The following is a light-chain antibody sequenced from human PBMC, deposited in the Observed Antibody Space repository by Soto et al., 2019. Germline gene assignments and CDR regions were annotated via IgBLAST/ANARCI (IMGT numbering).Light chain of an antibody. CDR2: GNS. CDR3: QSYDSSLTRSYV. CDR1: SSNIGAGYD. Sequence: QSVLTQPPSVSGAPGQRVTISCTGSSSNIGAGYDVHWYQQLPVTAPKLLIYGNSNRPSGVPDRFSGSKSGTSASLAITGLQAEDEADYYCQSYDSSLTRSYVFGGGTKVTV. J-gene: IGLJ1*01. V-gene: IGLV1-40*01.